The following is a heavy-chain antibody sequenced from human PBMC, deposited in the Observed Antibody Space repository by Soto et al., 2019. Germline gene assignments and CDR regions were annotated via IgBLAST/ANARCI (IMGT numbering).Heavy chain of an antibody. J-gene: IGHJ6*02. D-gene: IGHD3-3*01. CDR3: ARERHLDYDFWSGYPTFYYYYGMDV. CDR1: GCSISSGGYY. V-gene: IGHV4-31*03. Sequence: SETLSLTCTVSGCSISSGGYYWSWLRQHPGKGLEWIGYIYYSGSTYYNTSLKSRVTISVDTSKNQCSLKLSSVTAADTAVYYCARERHLDYDFWSGYPTFYYYYGMDVWGQGTTVTVSS. CDR2: IYYSGST.